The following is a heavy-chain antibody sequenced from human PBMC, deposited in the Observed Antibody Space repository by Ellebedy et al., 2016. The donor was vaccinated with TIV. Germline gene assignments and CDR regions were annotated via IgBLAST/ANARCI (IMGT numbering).Heavy chain of an antibody. CDR1: GYTFTSYG. CDR3: ARVGTTGYYYMDV. CDR2: ISPYNGDT. J-gene: IGHJ6*03. D-gene: IGHD1-7*01. V-gene: IGHV1-18*01. Sequence: ASVKVSXXASGYTFTSYGVTWVRQAPGQGLEWMGWISPYNGDTNYAQKLQGRVTLTRDTSTSTAYMELRSLRSDDTAVYYCARVGTTGYYYMDVWGKGTTVTVSS.